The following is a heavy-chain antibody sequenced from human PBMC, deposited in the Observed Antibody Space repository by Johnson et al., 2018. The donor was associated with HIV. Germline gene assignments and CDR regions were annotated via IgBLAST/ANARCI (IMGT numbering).Heavy chain of an antibody. CDR3: AKVRRGSSWYIAFDI. Sequence: QMLLVESGGGVVQPGGSLRLSCAASGFTFSSYGMHWVRQAPGKGLAWVAVMWYDGSNRYYADSVKGRFTISRDNSKNTLYLQMNSLRAEDTAVYYCAKVRRGSSWYIAFDIWGQGTMVIVSS. J-gene: IGHJ3*02. CDR2: MWYDGSNR. D-gene: IGHD6-13*01. CDR1: GFTFSSYG. V-gene: IGHV3-33*06.